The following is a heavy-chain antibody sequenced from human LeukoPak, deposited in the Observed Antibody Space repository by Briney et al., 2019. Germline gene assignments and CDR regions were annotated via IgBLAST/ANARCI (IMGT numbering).Heavy chain of an antibody. V-gene: IGHV3-48*01. Sequence: GGSLRLSCAASGFSFSSYSMNWVRQAPGKGLEGVSYITSSSNTMYYADSVKGRFTISRDNAKNSLYLQMNSLRAEDTAVYYCARKSGSSGYPFDYWGQGTLVTVSS. CDR3: ARKSGSSGYPFDY. J-gene: IGHJ4*02. D-gene: IGHD3-22*01. CDR1: GFSFSSYS. CDR2: ITSSSNTM.